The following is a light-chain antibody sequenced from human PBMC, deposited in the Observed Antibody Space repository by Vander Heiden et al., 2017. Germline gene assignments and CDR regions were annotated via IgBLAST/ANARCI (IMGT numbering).Light chain of an antibody. CDR3: QQNDSTLSCT. CDR2: AAS. V-gene: IGKV1-39*01. J-gene: IGKJ2*02. Sequence: DIQMTQSPSSLSASVGDRVTITCRASPSISSYLNWYQQKPGKAPKLLLYAASSLQSGVPSRFSGSGSWTDFTLTISSRLPEDFAAYYCQQNDSTLSCTFGQGTKMEIK. CDR1: PSISSY.